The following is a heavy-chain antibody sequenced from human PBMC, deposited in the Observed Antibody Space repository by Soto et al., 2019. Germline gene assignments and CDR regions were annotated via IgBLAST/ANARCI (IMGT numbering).Heavy chain of an antibody. J-gene: IGHJ3*02. CDR3: ARSRIVVVPAANDAFDI. V-gene: IGHV4-59*01. D-gene: IGHD2-2*01. Sequence: SETLSLTCTVSGGSISSYYWSWIRQPPGKGLEWIGYIYYSGSTNYNPSLKSRVTISVATSKNQFTLMLSSVTAADTAAYYCARSRIVVVPAANDAFDIWGQGTMVTVSS. CDR2: IYYSGST. CDR1: GGSISSYY.